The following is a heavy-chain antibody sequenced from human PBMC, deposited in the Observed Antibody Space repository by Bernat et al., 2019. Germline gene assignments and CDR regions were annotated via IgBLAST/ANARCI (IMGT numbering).Heavy chain of an antibody. D-gene: IGHD2-21*02. CDR2: ISGSGVTT. J-gene: IGHJ4*02. V-gene: IGHV3-23*04. CDR1: GFTFSSYG. CDR3: AKSFCGGNCFDLDY. Sequence: VQLVESGGGVVQPGRSLRLSCAASGFTFSSYGMHWVRQVPGKGQEWVSGISGSGVTTYYADSVKGRFTISRDNSKNTLYLQMNSLRAEDTAIYYCAKSFCGGNCFDLDYWGQGTLVTVSS.